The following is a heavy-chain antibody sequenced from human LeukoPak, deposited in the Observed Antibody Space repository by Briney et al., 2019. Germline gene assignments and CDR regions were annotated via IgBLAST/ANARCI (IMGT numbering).Heavy chain of an antibody. CDR1: GGSISSYY. CDR2: IYYSGST. Sequence: PETLSLTCTVSGGSISSYYWSWIRQPPGKGLEWIGYIYYSGSTNYNPSLKSRVTISVDTSKNQFSLKLSSVTAADTAVYYCARSRGSYPDAFDIWGQGTMVTVSS. D-gene: IGHD1-26*01. CDR3: ARSRGSYPDAFDI. J-gene: IGHJ3*02. V-gene: IGHV4-59*01.